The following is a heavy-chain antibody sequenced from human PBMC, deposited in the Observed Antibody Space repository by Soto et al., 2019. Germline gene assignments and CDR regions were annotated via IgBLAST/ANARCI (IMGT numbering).Heavy chain of an antibody. V-gene: IGHV3-48*02. CDR3: ARGAGYGGYGGY. CDR2: ISGSGSTK. CDR1: GSSLTSYS. Sequence: EVQLVESGGGLVQPGGSLRLSCAASGSSLTSYSMNWVRQAPGKGLQWVAYISGSGSTKKYADSVKGRFTISRDNAENSVYLQMNSLGDEDTAVYYCARGAGYGGYGGYWGQGTLVTVSS. D-gene: IGHD4-17*01. J-gene: IGHJ4*02.